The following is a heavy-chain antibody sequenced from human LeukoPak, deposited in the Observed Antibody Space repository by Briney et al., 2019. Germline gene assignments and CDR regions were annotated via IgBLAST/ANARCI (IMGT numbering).Heavy chain of an antibody. CDR2: VSSTGGGT. Sequence: TGGSLRLSCAASGFTFRNYVTSWVRQAPGKGLEWVSGVSSTGGGTYYADSVKGRFSISRDNSKNILYLQMNNLRAEDTAVYYCAKVGSIADCFDSWGQGTLVSVSS. J-gene: IGHJ5*01. CDR3: AKVGSIADCFDS. CDR1: GFTFRNYV. V-gene: IGHV3-23*01. D-gene: IGHD3-10*01.